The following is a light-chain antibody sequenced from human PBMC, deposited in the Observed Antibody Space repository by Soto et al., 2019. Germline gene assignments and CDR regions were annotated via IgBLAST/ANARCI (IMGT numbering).Light chain of an antibody. J-gene: IGLJ1*01. CDR2: DVS. Sequence: QSALTQPASVSGSPGQSITISCTGASSDLGGYNYVSWYQQHPGKAPKLMIYDVSHRPSGVSNRFSGYKSGNTASLTIAGLQAEDAADYYCSSDTRSSTPPFGTGTKLTVL. CDR3: SSDTRSSTPP. V-gene: IGLV2-14*01. CDR1: SSDLGGYNY.